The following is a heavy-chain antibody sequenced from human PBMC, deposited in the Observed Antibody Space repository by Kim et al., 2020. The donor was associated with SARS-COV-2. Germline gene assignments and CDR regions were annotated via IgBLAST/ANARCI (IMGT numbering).Heavy chain of an antibody. V-gene: IGHV3-15*01. J-gene: IGHJ4*02. CDR3: TAGLFYFDY. Sequence: GTTDYAAPVKGRFTISRDDSKNTLYLQMNSLKTEDTAVYYCTAGLFYFDYWGQGTLVTVSS. CDR2: GTT. D-gene: IGHD3-22*01.